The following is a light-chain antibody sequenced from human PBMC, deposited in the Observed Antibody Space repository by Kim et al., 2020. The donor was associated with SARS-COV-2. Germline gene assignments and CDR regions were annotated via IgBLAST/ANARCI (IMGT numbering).Light chain of an antibody. J-gene: IGKJ1*01. CDR3: QQTYRASRT. V-gene: IGKV1-39*01. Sequence: DIQMTQSPSSLSASVGDRVTITCRASQDISRYLNWYQQKPGKAPKLLIYTASSLQSGVPSRFTGSGSETDFTLTISSLQPEDFATYYCQQTYRASRTFGQATKVDIK. CDR2: TAS. CDR1: QDISRY.